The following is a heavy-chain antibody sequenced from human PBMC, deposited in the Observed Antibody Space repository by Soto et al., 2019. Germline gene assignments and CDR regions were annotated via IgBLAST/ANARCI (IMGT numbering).Heavy chain of an antibody. CDR3: AKDLYGGDNYYFGMGV. Sequence: GGSLRLSCAASGFTFSNYAVSWVRQAPGKGLEWVSTISGSGGRTYYPASVKGRFTISRDSSRATLYLQMNSLRAEDTAIYYCAKDLYGGDNYYFGMGVWGQGTTVTVSS. V-gene: IGHV3-23*01. D-gene: IGHD3-16*01. CDR1: GFTFSNYA. CDR2: ISGSGGRT. J-gene: IGHJ6*02.